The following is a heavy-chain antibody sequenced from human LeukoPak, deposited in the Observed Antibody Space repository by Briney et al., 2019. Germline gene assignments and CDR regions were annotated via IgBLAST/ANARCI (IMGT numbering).Heavy chain of an antibody. D-gene: IGHD2-21*01. CDR1: GFTFSSYA. V-gene: IGHV3-23*01. Sequence: GGSVRLSCAASGFTFSSYAMSWVRQAPGKGLEWVSAISGSGGSTYYADSVKGRFTISRDNSKNSLCLQMNSLRAEDTAVYYCARVVVISGTDYFDYWGQGTLVTVSS. J-gene: IGHJ4*02. CDR3: ARVVVISGTDYFDY. CDR2: ISGSGGST.